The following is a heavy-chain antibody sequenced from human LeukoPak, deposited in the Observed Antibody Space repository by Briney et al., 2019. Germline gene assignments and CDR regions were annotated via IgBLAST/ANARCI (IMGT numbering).Heavy chain of an antibody. J-gene: IGHJ4*02. V-gene: IGHV1-8*03. CDR1: GYTFTSYD. Sequence: ASVKVSCKASGYTFTSYDINWVRQATGQGLEWMGWMNPNSGNTGYAQKFQGRVTITRNTSISTAYMELSSLRSEDTAVYYCARGGLRYFDWPHDYWGQGTLVTVSS. D-gene: IGHD3-9*01. CDR3: ARGGLRYFDWPHDY. CDR2: MNPNSGNT.